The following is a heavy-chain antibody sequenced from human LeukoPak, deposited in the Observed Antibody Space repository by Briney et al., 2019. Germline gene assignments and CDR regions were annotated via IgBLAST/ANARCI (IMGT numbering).Heavy chain of an antibody. CDR3: ARLTYNSGWYYFDY. D-gene: IGHD6-19*01. J-gene: IGHJ4*02. CDR2: VYHSGST. CDR1: GGSISTHY. Sequence: SETLSLTCTISGGSISTHYWSWIRKPPGKGLEWIGYVYHSGSTNYNPSLKSRVTISVDTSKKQFSLRLSSVTAADTAVYYCARLTYNSGWYYFDYWGQGTLVTVSS. V-gene: IGHV4-59*08.